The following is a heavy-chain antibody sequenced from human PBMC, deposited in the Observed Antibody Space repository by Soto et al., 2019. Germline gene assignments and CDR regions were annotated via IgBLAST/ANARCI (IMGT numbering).Heavy chain of an antibody. CDR2: ISYDGTIT. V-gene: IGHV3-64*07. Sequence: EVQLVESGGDLVQPGGSLRLSCAASGFTFSIYAMHWVRQAPGKGLEYVSAISYDGTITYYADSVKGRFTISRDDSRNTVYLQMGSLRPEDMAVYYCARGSYYSSGTVHRPYGYWGQGTLVTVSS. CDR1: GFTFSIYA. CDR3: ARGSYYSSGTVHRPYGY. D-gene: IGHD3-10*01. J-gene: IGHJ4*02.